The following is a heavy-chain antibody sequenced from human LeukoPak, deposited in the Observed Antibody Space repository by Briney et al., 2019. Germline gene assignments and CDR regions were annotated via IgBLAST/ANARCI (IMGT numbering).Heavy chain of an antibody. Sequence: PGGSLRLSCAASGFKFRDYAMSWVRQAPGKGLEWVSTVEKTGGRAYYADSVKGRFTVSRDNSKNTLYLKMNSLRAEDTALYYCAKQQGALIQQWYFDYWGQRTLVTV. CDR2: VEKTGGRA. V-gene: IGHV3-23*01. J-gene: IGHJ4*02. D-gene: IGHD5-18*01. CDR3: AKQQGALIQQWYFDY. CDR1: GFKFRDYA.